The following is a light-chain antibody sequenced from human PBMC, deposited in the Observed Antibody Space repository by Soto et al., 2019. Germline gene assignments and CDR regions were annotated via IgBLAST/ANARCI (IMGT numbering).Light chain of an antibody. CDR1: ISDVGAYNF. CDR3: SAYTTRSTLV. CDR2: EVP. Sequence: QSALTQPASVSGSPGQSITISCSGTISDVGAYNFVSWYQQLPGKAPKLIIYEVPNRPSGISNRFSGSKSGNTASLTISGVQAEDEGDYYCSAYTTRSTLVFGSGTKLTVL. J-gene: IGLJ1*01. V-gene: IGLV2-14*01.